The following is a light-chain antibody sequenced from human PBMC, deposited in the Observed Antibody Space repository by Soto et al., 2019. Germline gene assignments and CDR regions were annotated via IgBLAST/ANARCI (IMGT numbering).Light chain of an antibody. V-gene: IGKV3-11*01. CDR3: PQRSNSPPT. CDR1: QSVSSY. CDR2: DAS. Sequence: EIVLTQSPATLALSPGERATLSCRASQSVSSYLAWYQQKPGQAPRLLIYDASNRATGIPARFSGSGSGTDFTLTISSLEPEDFAVYSSPQRSNSPPTFGQRTNVDIK. J-gene: IGKJ1*01.